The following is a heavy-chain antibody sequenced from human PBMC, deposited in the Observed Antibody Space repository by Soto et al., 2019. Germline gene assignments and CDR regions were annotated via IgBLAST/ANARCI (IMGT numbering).Heavy chain of an antibody. V-gene: IGHV2-5*02. CDR2: IYWDDDK. CDR1: GFSLSTEGVG. J-gene: IGHJ6*02. Sequence: QITLKESGPASLKPTQTLTLTCSFSGFSLSTEGVGVNWIRQPPGKALEWLALIYWDDDKRYSPSLKSRLTITKDTSKNQVVLTLTNINPVDTGTHFCARSVRGVTMDVWGQGTAVTVSS. CDR3: ARSVRGVTMDV. D-gene: IGHD3-10*01.